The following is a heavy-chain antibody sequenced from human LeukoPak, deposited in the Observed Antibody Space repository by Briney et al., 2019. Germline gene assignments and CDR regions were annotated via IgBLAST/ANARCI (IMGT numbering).Heavy chain of an antibody. D-gene: IGHD6-6*01. CDR2: IIPIFGTA. V-gene: IGHV1-69*01. J-gene: IGHJ6*03. CDR1: GGTFSSYA. CDR3: ARGLYSSSSYYYYYYMDV. Sequence: SVKVSCKASGGTFSSYAISWVRQAPGQGLEWMGGIIPIFGTANYAQKFQGRVTITADESTSTAYMELSSLRSEDTAVYYCARGLYSSSSYYYYYYMDVWGKGTTVTVSS.